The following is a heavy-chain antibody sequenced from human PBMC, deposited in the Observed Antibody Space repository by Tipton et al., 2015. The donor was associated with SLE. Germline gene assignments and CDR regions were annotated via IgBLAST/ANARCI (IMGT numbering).Heavy chain of an antibody. CDR3: ARAWEVVRDYFDY. CDR1: GGSISSGGYY. D-gene: IGHD2-15*01. J-gene: IGHJ4*02. V-gene: IGHV4-31*11. CDR2: IYYSGST. Sequence: LRLSCAVSGGSISSGGYYWSWIRQHPGKGLEWIGYIYYSGSTYYNPSLKSRVTISVDTSKNQFSLKLSSVTAADTAVYYCARAWEVVRDYFDYWGQGTLVTVSS.